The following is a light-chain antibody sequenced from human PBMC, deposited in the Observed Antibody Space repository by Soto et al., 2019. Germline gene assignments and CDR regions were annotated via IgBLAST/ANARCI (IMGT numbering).Light chain of an antibody. V-gene: IGKV3-20*01. Sequence: ENVLTQSPDILSLSPGERVTLSCRASQSISNNYLAWYQQKPGQAPRVLIYGASSRATGIPYRFSGSGSGTDFTLTISRLQPEDFALYYCQQYGRSLPTFGRGTKLEIK. CDR3: QQYGRSLPT. CDR2: GAS. CDR1: QSISNNY. J-gene: IGKJ2*01.